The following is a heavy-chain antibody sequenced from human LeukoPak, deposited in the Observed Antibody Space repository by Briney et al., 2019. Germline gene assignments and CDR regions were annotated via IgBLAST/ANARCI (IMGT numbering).Heavy chain of an antibody. Sequence: SETLSLTCTVSGGSISSGSYYWSWIRQPAGKGLEWIGRIYTSGSTNYNPSLKSRVTISVDTSKNQFSLKLSSVTAEDTAVYYCATPRIANYYPPRYWGQGTLVTVSS. V-gene: IGHV4-61*02. CDR1: GGSISSGSYY. D-gene: IGHD4/OR15-4a*01. CDR2: IYTSGST. CDR3: ATPRIANYYPPRY. J-gene: IGHJ4*02.